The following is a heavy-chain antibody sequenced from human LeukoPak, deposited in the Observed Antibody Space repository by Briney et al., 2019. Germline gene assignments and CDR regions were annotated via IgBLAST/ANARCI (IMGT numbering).Heavy chain of an antibody. CDR3: ARQNGGAEYGDYGH. J-gene: IGHJ4*02. V-gene: IGHV3-7*03. D-gene: IGHD4-17*01. CDR1: GFTFSTYW. CDR2: IKQDGSEK. Sequence: GGSLRLSCAASGFTFSTYWMTWVRQAPGKGLEWVANIKQDGSEKYFVDSVKGRFTISRDNANNSLYLQMNSLRAEDTALYYCARQNGGAEYGDYGHWGQGILVTVSS.